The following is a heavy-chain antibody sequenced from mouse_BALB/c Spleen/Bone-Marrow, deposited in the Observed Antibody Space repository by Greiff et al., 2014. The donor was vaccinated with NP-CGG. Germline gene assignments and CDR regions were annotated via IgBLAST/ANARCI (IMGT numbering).Heavy chain of an antibody. V-gene: IGHV3-2*02. CDR2: ISYSGST. CDR3: ARGGYDDAVDY. CDR1: GYSITSDYA. J-gene: IGHJ4*01. D-gene: IGHD2-14*01. Sequence: EVQLVESGPGLVKPSQSLSLTCTVPGYSITSDYAWNWIRQFPGNKLEWMGYISYSGSTSYNPSLKSRISITRDTSKNQFFLQLNSVTTEDTATYYCARGGYDDAVDYWGQGTSVTVSS.